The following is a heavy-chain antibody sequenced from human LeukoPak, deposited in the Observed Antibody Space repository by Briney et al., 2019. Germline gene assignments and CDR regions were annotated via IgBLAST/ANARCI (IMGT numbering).Heavy chain of an antibody. CDR3: ARNFVDTAMVMNY. CDR2: IYYSGST. J-gene: IGHJ4*02. D-gene: IGHD5-18*01. Sequence: SETLSLTCTVSGGSISSSSYYWGWIRQPPGKGLVWIGSIYYSGSTYYNPSLKSRVTISVDTSKNQFSLKLSSVTAADTAVYYCARNFVDTAMVMNYWGQGTLVTVSS. V-gene: IGHV4-39*01. CDR1: GGSISSSSYY.